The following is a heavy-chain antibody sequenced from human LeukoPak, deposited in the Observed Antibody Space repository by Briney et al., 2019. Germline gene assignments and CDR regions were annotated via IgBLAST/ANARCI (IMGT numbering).Heavy chain of an antibody. Sequence: TSETLSLTCTVSGGSISSSSYYWGWIRQPPGKGLEWIGSIYYSGSTYYNPSLKSRVTISVDTSKNQFSLRLNFVTAADTAIYYCATTPVGSTRFFDFWGPGTLLSVSS. CDR1: GGSISSSSYY. D-gene: IGHD1-26*01. CDR3: ATTPVGSTRFFDF. CDR2: IYYSGST. J-gene: IGHJ4*02. V-gene: IGHV4-39*07.